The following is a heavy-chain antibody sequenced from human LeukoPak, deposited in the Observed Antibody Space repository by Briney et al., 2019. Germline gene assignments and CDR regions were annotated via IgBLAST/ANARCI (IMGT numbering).Heavy chain of an antibody. J-gene: IGHJ3*02. CDR1: GFTFSDYY. CDR2: ISGSGGTI. V-gene: IGHV3-11*04. D-gene: IGHD3-3*01. Sequence: GGSLRLSCAASGFTFSDYYMTWIRQAPGKGLEWVSYISGSGGTIYYADSVKGRFTISRDNAKNSLYLQMNGLRAEDSAVYFCARDSEWLSLLPDAFDIWGQGTVVTVSS. CDR3: ARDSEWLSLLPDAFDI.